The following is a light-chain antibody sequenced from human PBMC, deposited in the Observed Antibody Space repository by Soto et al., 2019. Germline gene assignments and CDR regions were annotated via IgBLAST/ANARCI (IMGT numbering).Light chain of an antibody. CDR1: QSISSW. V-gene: IGKV1-5*01. J-gene: IGKJ4*01. Sequence: DIQMTQSPSTLSASVGDRVTITCRASQSISSWLAWYQQKPGKAPKLLIYDASSLESGVPSMFSGSGSGTEFTLTYSSLQPDDFATYCCQQYNSYSLTFGGGTEVEIK. CDR2: DAS. CDR3: QQYNSYSLT.